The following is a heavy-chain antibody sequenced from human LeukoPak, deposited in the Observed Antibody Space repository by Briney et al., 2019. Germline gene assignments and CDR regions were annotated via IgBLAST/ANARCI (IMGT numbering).Heavy chain of an antibody. CDR2: INHSGST. CDR1: GGSFSGYY. J-gene: IGHJ4*02. D-gene: IGHD6-6*01. Sequence: KASETLSLTCAVYGGSFSGYYWSWIRQPPGKGLEWIGEINHSGSTKYNPSLKSRVTISEDTSKHQFSLKLSSVTAADTAVYYCARGQYSSSPVFDFWGQGTLVTVSS. CDR3: ARGQYSSSPVFDF. V-gene: IGHV4-34*01.